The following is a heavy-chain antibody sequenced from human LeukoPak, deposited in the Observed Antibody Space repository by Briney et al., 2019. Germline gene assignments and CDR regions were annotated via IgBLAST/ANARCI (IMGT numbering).Heavy chain of an antibody. J-gene: IGHJ4*02. CDR3: ARGYGTTGYYFDY. CDR1: GFNFSSYG. D-gene: IGHD1-7*01. V-gene: IGHV3-33*01. Sequence: GGSLRLSCAASGFNFSSYGMHWVRQAPGKGLEWVTVIWYDGSNKYYADSVKGRFTISRDNSKNTLYLQMNSLRAEDTAVYYCARGYGTTGYYFDYWGQGTLVTVSS. CDR2: IWYDGSNK.